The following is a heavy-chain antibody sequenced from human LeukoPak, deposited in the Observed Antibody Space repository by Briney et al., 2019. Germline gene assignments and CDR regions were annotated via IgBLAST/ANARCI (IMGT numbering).Heavy chain of an antibody. CDR2: INHSGST. D-gene: IGHD6-19*01. CDR1: GGSFSGYY. Sequence: SETLPLTCAVYGGSFSGYYWSWIRQPPGKGLEWIGEINHSGSTNYNPSLKSRVTISVDTSKNQFSLKLSSVTAADTAVYYCAGRFAEYSSGWYEGEPDPYYYYYGMDVWGQGTTVTVSS. CDR3: AGRFAEYSSGWYEGEPDPYYYYYGMDV. V-gene: IGHV4-34*01. J-gene: IGHJ6*02.